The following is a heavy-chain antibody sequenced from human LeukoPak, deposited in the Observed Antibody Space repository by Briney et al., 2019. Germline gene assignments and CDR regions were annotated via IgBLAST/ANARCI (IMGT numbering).Heavy chain of an antibody. CDR1: GITLSNYG. D-gene: IGHD3-22*01. CDR3: AKRGVVIRVILVGFHKEAYYFDS. J-gene: IGHJ4*02. CDR2: ISGCGGGT. Sequence: SGGSLRLSCAVSGITLSNYGMSWVRQAPGKGLEWVAGISGCGGGTNYADSVKGRFTISRDNSKNTLYLQMNSLRAEDTAVYFCAKRGVVIRVILVGFHKEAYYFDSWGQGALVTISS. V-gene: IGHV3-23*01.